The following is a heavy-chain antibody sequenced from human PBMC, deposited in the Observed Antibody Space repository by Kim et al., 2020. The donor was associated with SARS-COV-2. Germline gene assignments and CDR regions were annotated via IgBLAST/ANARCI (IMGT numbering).Heavy chain of an antibody. CDR1: GFTFSSYA. V-gene: IGHV3-23*01. CDR3: AKDTPLYYDILTGYYTKYYFDY. Sequence: LSLTCAASGFTFSSYAMSWVRQAPGKGLEWVSAISGSGGSTYYADSVKGRFTISRDNSKNTLYLQINSLRAEDTAVYYCAKDTPLYYDILTGYYTKYYFDYWGQGTLVTVSS. J-gene: IGHJ4*02. CDR2: ISGSGGST. D-gene: IGHD3-9*01.